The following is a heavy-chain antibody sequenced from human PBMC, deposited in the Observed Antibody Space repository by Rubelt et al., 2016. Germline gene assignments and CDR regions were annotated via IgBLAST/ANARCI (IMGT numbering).Heavy chain of an antibody. Sequence: GYTFSAYYMHWVRQAPGQGLEWMGWISAYNGNTNYAQKLQGRVTMTTNTSTSTAYMGLRSLRSDDKAVYYCARDEPWNYDILTGYYHSTPHFDYWGQGTLVTVSS. CDR3: ARDEPWNYDILTGYYHSTPHFDY. CDR1: GYTFSAYY. CDR2: ISAYNGNT. D-gene: IGHD3-9*01. V-gene: IGHV1-18*04. J-gene: IGHJ4*02.